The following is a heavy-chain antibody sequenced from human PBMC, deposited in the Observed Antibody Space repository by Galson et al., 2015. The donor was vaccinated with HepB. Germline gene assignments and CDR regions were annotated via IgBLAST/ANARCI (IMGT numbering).Heavy chain of an antibody. Sequence: SLRLSCAASGFTFSSYAMSWVRQAPGKGLEWVSTISGSGDSTYYADSVKGRFTISRDNSKNTLYLQMSSLRAEDTAVYFCAKDRFSYADGDFWGQGTLVTVSS. CDR2: ISGSGDST. J-gene: IGHJ4*02. CDR3: AKDRFSYADGDF. CDR1: GFTFSSYA. V-gene: IGHV3-23*01. D-gene: IGHD5-18*01.